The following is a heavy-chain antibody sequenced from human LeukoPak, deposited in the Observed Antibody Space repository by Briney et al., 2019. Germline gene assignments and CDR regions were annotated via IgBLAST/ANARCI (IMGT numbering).Heavy chain of an antibody. D-gene: IGHD1-26*01. CDR2: IDPSDSYT. V-gene: IGHV5-10-1*01. J-gene: IGHJ4*02. CDR3: ARQIEAGATSPFDY. Sequence: GESLKISCKGSGYSFTSYWIGWVRQMPGKGLEWMGRIDPSDSYTDYSPAFEGHVTISVDQSINTALLQWSSLKASDTAMYYCARQIEAGATSPFDYWGQGTLVTVSS. CDR1: GYSFTSYW.